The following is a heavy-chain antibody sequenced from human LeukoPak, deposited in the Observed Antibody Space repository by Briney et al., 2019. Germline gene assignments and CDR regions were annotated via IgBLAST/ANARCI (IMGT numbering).Heavy chain of an antibody. CDR2: ISYDGSNK. V-gene: IGHV3-30*03. CDR3: AREYYGGNLHFYYMDV. D-gene: IGHD4-23*01. J-gene: IGHJ6*03. Sequence: PGGSLRLSCAASGFTFSSYGMHWVRQAPGKGLEGVADISYDGSNKYYADSVKGRFTISRDNSKNTLYLQMYSLRAEDTAVYYCAREYYGGNLHFYYMDVWGKGTTVTVSS. CDR1: GFTFSSYG.